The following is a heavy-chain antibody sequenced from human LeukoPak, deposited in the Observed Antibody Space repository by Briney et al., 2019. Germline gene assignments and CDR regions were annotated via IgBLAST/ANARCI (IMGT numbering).Heavy chain of an antibody. CDR2: ISGSGGST. V-gene: IGHV3-23*01. J-gene: IGHJ5*02. CDR1: GFTFSSYA. CDR3: AKEAVTYYYDSSGFNWFDP. Sequence: GGSLRLSCAASGFTFSSYAMRWVRQAPGKGLEWVSAISGSGGSTYYADSVKGRFTISRDNSKNTLYLQMNSLRAEDTAVYYCAKEAVTYYYDSSGFNWFDPWGQGTLVTVSS. D-gene: IGHD3-22*01.